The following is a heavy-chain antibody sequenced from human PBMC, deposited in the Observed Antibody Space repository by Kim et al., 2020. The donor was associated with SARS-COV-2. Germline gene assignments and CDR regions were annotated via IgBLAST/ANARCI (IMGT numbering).Heavy chain of an antibody. Sequence: YPGSVKGRFTISRENAKNSLYLQMNSLGAGDTAVYYCARGYSSSWYWAFDIWGQGTMVTVSS. J-gene: IGHJ3*02. CDR3: ARGYSSSWYWAFDI. D-gene: IGHD6-13*01. V-gene: IGHV3-13*01.